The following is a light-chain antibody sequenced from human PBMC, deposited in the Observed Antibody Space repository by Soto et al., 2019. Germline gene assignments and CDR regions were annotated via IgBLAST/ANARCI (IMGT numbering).Light chain of an antibody. CDR2: DVN. J-gene: IGLJ1*01. Sequence: QSALTQPASASGSPGQSITISCTGTSSDVGGYNYVSWYQQHPGKAPKLIIYDVNNRPSGVSYRFSGSKSGNTASLTISGLQAEDEADYYCNSYTSINTLVFGTGTKLTVL. CDR1: SSDVGGYNY. V-gene: IGLV2-14*01. CDR3: NSYTSINTLV.